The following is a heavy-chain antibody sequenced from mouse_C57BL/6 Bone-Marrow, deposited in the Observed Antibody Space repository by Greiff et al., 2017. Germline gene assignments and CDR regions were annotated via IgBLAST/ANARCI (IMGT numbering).Heavy chain of an antibody. V-gene: IGHV1-5*01. D-gene: IGHD1-1*01. CDR3: TGIATVVGGNYVDY. J-gene: IGHJ2*01. Sequence: VQLQQSGTVLARPGASVKMSCKTSGYTFTSYWMHWVKQRPGQGLEWIGAIYPGKSDTSYNQKFKGKAKLTAVTSANTAYMELSSLTNEDSAVYYCTGIATVVGGNYVDYWGQGTTLTVSA. CDR2: IYPGKSDT. CDR1: GYTFTSYW.